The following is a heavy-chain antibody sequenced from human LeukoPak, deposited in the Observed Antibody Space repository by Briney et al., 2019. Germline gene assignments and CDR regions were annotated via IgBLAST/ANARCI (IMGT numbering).Heavy chain of an antibody. CDR3: AKGSGNYMDV. CDR1: GFTFDDYA. Sequence: GGSLRLSCAASGFTFDDYAMHWVRQAPGKGLEWVSGISWNGDTIGYADSVKGRFTMSRDNAKNSLYLQMNSLRAEDMALYYCAKGSGNYMDVWGKGTTVTVSS. D-gene: IGHD1-26*01. CDR2: ISWNGDTI. V-gene: IGHV3-9*03. J-gene: IGHJ6*03.